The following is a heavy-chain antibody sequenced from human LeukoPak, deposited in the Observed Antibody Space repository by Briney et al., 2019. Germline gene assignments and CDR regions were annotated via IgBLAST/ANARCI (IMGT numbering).Heavy chain of an antibody. CDR1: GGSFSGYY. D-gene: IGHD3-9*01. J-gene: IGHJ4*02. CDR2: INHSGST. V-gene: IGHV4-34*01. Sequence: SETLSLTCAVYGGSFSGYYWCWIRQPPGKGLEWIGEINHSGSTNYNPSLKSRVTISVDTSKNQFSLKLSSVTAADTAVYYCARGKWLRYFDWSQSRYYFDYWGQGTLVTVSS. CDR3: ARGKWLRYFDWSQSRYYFDY.